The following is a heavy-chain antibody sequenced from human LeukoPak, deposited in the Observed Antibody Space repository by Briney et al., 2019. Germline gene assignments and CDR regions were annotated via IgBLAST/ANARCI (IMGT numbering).Heavy chain of an antibody. V-gene: IGHV3-66*01. CDR1: GFTFSNYG. Sequence: GGSLRLSCAASGFTFSNYGMHWVRQAPGKGLEWVSVIYSGGNTFYADSVKGRFTISRDNSKNTLYLQMGSLRADDTGVYYCARDSGGPYSAFDLWGQGTMVTVSS. D-gene: IGHD2-15*01. CDR3: ARDSGGPYSAFDL. J-gene: IGHJ3*01. CDR2: IYSGGNT.